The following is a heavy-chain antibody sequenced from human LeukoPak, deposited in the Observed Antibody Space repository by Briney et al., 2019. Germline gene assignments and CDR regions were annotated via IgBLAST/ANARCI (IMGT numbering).Heavy chain of an antibody. J-gene: IGHJ3*02. V-gene: IGHV1-18*01. D-gene: IGHD2-2*01. CDR2: ISAYNGNT. CDR3: ARHFTPSGYCSSTSCYDAFDI. CDR1: GYTFTSYG. Sequence: ASVKVSCKASGYTFTSYGISWVRQAPGQGLEWMGWISAYNGNTNYAQKLQGRVTMTTDTSTSTAYMELRSLRSDDTAVYYCARHFTPSGYCSSTSCYDAFDIWGQGTMVTVSS.